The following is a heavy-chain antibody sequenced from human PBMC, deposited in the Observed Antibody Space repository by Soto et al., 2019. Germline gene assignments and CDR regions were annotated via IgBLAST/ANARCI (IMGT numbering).Heavy chain of an antibody. CDR2: IKQDGSEK. D-gene: IGHD6-19*01. Sequence: HPGGSLRLSCAASAFTFSSYWMSWVRQAPGKGLEWVANIKQDGSEKYYVDSVKGRFTISRDDAKKSLYLQMDSLRAEDTAVYYCARAGPFISVAAPAHYYGMDVWGQGTTVTVSS. V-gene: IGHV3-7*03. J-gene: IGHJ6*02. CDR3: ARAGPFISVAAPAHYYGMDV. CDR1: AFTFSSYW.